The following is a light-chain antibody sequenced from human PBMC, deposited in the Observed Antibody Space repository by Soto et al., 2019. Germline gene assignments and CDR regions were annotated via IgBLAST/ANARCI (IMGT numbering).Light chain of an antibody. V-gene: IGLV2-11*01. CDR3: CSYAGSYTYV. J-gene: IGLJ1*01. CDR2: SVS. Sequence: QSVLTQPRSVSGSPGQSVTISCTGTSSDVGGHNYVSWYQQYPGKAQKLLLSSVSKRPSGVPDRFSGSKSGNTASLTISGLQAQDEADYYCCSYAGSYTYVFGTGTKV. CDR1: SSDVGGHNY.